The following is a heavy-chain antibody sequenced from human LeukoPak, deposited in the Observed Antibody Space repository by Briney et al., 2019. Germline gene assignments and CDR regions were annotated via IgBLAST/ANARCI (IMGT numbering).Heavy chain of an antibody. Sequence: RGSLRLSCAASGFTFSSYAMSWVRQAPGKGLEWVSSISGSGNRTYYADSVKGRFTISRDNSKNSLYLQMNSLRADDTAVYYCARDKIVGPTTLDYWGQGTLVTVSS. D-gene: IGHD1-26*01. J-gene: IGHJ4*02. V-gene: IGHV3-23*01. CDR2: ISGSGNRT. CDR1: GFTFSSYA. CDR3: ARDKIVGPTTLDY.